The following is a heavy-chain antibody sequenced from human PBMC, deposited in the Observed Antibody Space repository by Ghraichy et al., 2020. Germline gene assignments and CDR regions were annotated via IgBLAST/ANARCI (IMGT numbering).Heavy chain of an antibody. CDR2: INPNSGGT. CDR3: ARGEDRGYSYGYDYYGIDV. V-gene: IGHV1-2*02. J-gene: IGHJ6*02. CDR1: GYTFTGYY. D-gene: IGHD5-18*01. Sequence: KVSCKASGYTFTGYYMHWVRQAPGQGLEWMGWINPNSGGTNYAQKFQGRVTMTRDTSISTAYMELSRLRSDDTAVYYCARGEDRGYSYGYDYYGIDVWGQGTTVTVSS.